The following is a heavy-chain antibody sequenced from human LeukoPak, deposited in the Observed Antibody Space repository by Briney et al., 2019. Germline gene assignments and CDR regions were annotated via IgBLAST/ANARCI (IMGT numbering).Heavy chain of an antibody. CDR1: GGTFSSYA. CDR3: ARAVLSFGEPLYSGMDV. D-gene: IGHD3-10*01. V-gene: IGHV1-69*13. Sequence: AASVKVSCKASGGTFSSYAISWVRQAPGQGLEWMGGIIPIFGTANYAQKFQGRVTITADESTSTAYMELSSLRSEDTAVYYRARAVLSFGEPLYSGMDVWAKGPRSPSPQ. J-gene: IGHJ6*04. CDR2: IIPIFGTA.